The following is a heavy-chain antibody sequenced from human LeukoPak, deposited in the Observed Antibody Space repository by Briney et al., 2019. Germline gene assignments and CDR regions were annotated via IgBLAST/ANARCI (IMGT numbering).Heavy chain of an antibody. V-gene: IGHV3-21*01. CDR3: ARGESSGWSPSPLDY. Sequence: KTGGSLRLSCAASGFTFSSYSMNWVRQAPGKGPEWVSSISSSSSYICYADSVKGRFTISRDNAKNSLYLQMNGLRAEDTAVYYCARGESSGWSPSPLDYWGQGTLVTVSS. J-gene: IGHJ4*02. CDR1: GFTFSSYS. CDR2: ISSSSSYI. D-gene: IGHD6-19*01.